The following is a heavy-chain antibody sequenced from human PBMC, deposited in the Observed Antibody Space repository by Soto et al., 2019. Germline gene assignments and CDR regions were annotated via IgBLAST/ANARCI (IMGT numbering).Heavy chain of an antibody. V-gene: IGHV4-59*01. CDR3: ARSAYYDSSGYYDS. CDR1: GGSLSFYY. D-gene: IGHD3-22*01. CDR2: IYYTGST. J-gene: IGHJ5*01. Sequence: PSETLSLPWTVSGGSLSFYYCSWSRQPPGKGLKGIGYIYYTGSTNYNPSLQSRVTISVDTSKNQFSLKLSSVTAADTAVYYCARSAYYDSSGYYDSWGQETLVT.